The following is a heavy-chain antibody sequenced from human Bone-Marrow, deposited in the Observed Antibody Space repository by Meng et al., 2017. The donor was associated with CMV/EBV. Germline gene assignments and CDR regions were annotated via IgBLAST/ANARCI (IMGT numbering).Heavy chain of an antibody. CDR1: GGAISSSSYY. J-gene: IGHJ6*02. CDR3: ARQGLSGGIHVWIPYGMDV. Sequence: SDILSSTCTVSGGAISSSSYYWGWIRQPPGKGLEWIGSIYYIGSTYYNPSLKSLVTIAVDTSKNQFSLKLTSVTAADTAVYYCARQGLSGGIHVWIPYGMDVWGQGTTVTVSS. V-gene: IGHV4-39*01. CDR2: IYYIGST. D-gene: IGHD5-18*01.